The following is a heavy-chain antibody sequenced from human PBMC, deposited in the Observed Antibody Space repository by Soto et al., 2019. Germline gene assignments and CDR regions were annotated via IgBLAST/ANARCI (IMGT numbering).Heavy chain of an antibody. V-gene: IGHV1-69*01. CDR2: IIPIFGTA. CDR3: ARGYYYDSSGYYSNAYYFDY. Sequence: QVQLVQSGAEVKKPGSSVKVSCKASGGTFSSYAISWVRQATGQGLEWMGGIIPIFGTANYAQKFQGRVTITADESTSTAYMELSSLRSEDTAVYYCARGYYYDSSGYYSNAYYFDYWGQGTLVTVSS. J-gene: IGHJ4*02. D-gene: IGHD3-22*01. CDR1: GGTFSSYA.